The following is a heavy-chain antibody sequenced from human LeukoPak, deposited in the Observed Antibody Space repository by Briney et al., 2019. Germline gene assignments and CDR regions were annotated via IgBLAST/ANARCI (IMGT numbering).Heavy chain of an antibody. V-gene: IGHV3-23*01. CDR2: ITNNAGKT. Sequence: GGSLRLSYAASGFIVSSRAMSWVRQAPGKGLEWLSSITNNAGKTYYAASVKGRFTISRDESQSTVYLAMSSLRVEDTAVYYCAKDHPSDGWPTFEYWGQGILVTVSS. J-gene: IGHJ4*02. CDR1: GFIVSSRA. D-gene: IGHD2-15*01. CDR3: AKDHPSDGWPTFEY.